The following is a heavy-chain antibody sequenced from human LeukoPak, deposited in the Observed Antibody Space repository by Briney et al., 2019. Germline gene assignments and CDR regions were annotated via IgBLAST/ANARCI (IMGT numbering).Heavy chain of an antibody. D-gene: IGHD2-21*02. CDR2: INPSGGST. Sequence: ASVKVSCKASGYTFTSYYMHWVRQAPGQGLEWMGIINPSGGSTSYAQKIQGRVTMTRDTSTSTVYMELSSLRSEYAAVYYCAGEVTKGGYFDYWGQGTLVTVSS. CDR1: GYTFTSYY. J-gene: IGHJ4*02. V-gene: IGHV1-46*03. CDR3: AGEVTKGGYFDY.